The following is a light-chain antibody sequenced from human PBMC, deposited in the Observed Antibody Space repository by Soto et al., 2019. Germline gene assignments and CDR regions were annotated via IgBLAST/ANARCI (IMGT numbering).Light chain of an antibody. CDR3: QQYGRT. CDR2: GAS. J-gene: IGKJ3*01. Sequence: EIVLTQSPGTLSLSPGERATLSCRASQSVSSSYLAWYQQKPGQAPRLPIYGASSRATGIPDRFSGSGSGTDFTLTISRLEPEDFAVYYCQQYGRTFGPGTKVDIK. V-gene: IGKV3-20*01. CDR1: QSVSSSY.